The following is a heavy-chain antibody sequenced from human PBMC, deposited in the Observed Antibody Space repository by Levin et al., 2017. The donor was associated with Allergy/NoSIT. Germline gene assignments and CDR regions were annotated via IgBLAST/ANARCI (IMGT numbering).Heavy chain of an antibody. D-gene: IGHD2-8*02. J-gene: IGHJ4*02. CDR3: AKDYCSGGACYWGTYFDY. V-gene: IGHV3-23*01. CDR1: GFTFNSYG. CDR2: ISGGGGST. Sequence: GESLKISCAASGFTFNSYGMNWVRQAPGKGLEWVSGISGGGGSTYYADSVKGRFTISRDNSNNTLYLQMSSLRAEDTAVYYCAKDYCSGGACYWGTYFDYWGQGTLVVVSS.